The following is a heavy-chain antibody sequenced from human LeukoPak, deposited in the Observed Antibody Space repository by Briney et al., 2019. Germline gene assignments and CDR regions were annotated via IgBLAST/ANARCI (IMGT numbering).Heavy chain of an antibody. CDR3: ARVPPGTSHFDY. CDR2: IYYSGST. V-gene: IGHV4-59*01. CDR1: GGSISSYY. Sequence: SETLSLTCTVSGGSISSYYWSWIRQPPGKGLEWIGYIYYSGSTKYNPSLKSRVTISVDTSKNQFSLKLSSVAAADTAVYYCARVPPGTSHFDYWGQGTLVTVSS. J-gene: IGHJ4*02. D-gene: IGHD1-7*01.